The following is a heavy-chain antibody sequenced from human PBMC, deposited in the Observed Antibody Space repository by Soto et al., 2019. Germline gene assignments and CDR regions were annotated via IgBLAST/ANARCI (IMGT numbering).Heavy chain of an antibody. J-gene: IGHJ6*02. CDR1: GFPFSSYA. Sequence: PGGSLRLSCAASGFPFSSYAMSWVRQAPGKGLEWVSAISGSGGSTYYADSVKGRFTISRENSKNTLYLQMNSLRAEDTAVYYCANRVVVSKTGIDVWGHGPTVTVSS. V-gene: IGHV3-23*01. CDR3: ANRVVVSKTGIDV. CDR2: ISGSGGST. D-gene: IGHD2-21*01.